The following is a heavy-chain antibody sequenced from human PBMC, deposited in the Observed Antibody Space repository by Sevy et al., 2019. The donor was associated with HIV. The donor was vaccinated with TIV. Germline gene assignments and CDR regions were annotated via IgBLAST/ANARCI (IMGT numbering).Heavy chain of an antibody. D-gene: IGHD3-3*01. J-gene: IGHJ4*02. V-gene: IGHV3-33*01. CDR1: AFTFSNHG. CDR2: IWYDGSNI. CDR3: VRESSHDFWSGYWGYLDY. Sequence: GGSLRLSCTASAFTFSNHGTHWVRQAPGKGPEWVAIIWYDGSNIYYADSAKGRFTISRDNSRNKLYLQMYDLRPEDTAVYYCVRESSHDFWSGYWGYLDYWGQGTLVTVSS.